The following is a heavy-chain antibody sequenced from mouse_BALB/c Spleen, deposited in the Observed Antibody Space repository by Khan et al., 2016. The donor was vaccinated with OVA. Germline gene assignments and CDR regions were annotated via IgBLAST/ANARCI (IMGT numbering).Heavy chain of an antibody. Sequence: QVQLQQSGPELVKPGALVKISCKASGYTFTSYDINWVMQRPGQGLEWIGWIYPGDDSTKYNEKFKDKATLTADKSSSTAYMQLSSLTSDNSAVYLCAREGLRGVAMDYGGQGTSVTVSS. CDR1: GYTFTSYD. J-gene: IGHJ4*01. V-gene: IGHV1S56*01. CDR2: IYPGDDST. CDR3: AREGLRGVAMDY. D-gene: IGHD2-4*01.